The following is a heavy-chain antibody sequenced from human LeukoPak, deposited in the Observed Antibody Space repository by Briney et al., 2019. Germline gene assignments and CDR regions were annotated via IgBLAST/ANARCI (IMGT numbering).Heavy chain of an antibody. D-gene: IGHD5-18*01. Sequence: ASVKVSCKASGYTFTSYYMHWVRQAPGQGLEWMGIINPSGGSTSYAQKFQGRVTMTRDMSTSTVYMELSSLRSEYTAVYYCATSGYSYGRPIDHWGQGTLVTVSS. CDR2: INPSGGST. J-gene: IGHJ4*02. V-gene: IGHV1-46*01. CDR3: ATSGYSYGRPIDH. CDR1: GYTFTSYY.